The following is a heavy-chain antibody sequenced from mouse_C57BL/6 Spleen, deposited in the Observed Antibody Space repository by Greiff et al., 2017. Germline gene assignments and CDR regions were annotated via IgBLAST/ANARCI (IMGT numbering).Heavy chain of an antibody. CDR2: INPNYGTT. CDR3: VLDSSGYVGYAMDY. V-gene: IGHV1-39*01. D-gene: IGHD3-2*02. CDR1: GYSFTDYN. Sequence: LVESGPELVKPGASVKISCKASGYSFTDYNMNWVKQSNGKSLEWIGVINPNYGTTSYNQKFKGKATLTVDQSSSTAYMQLNSLTSEDSAVYYCVLDSSGYVGYAMDYWGQGTSVTVSS. J-gene: IGHJ4*01.